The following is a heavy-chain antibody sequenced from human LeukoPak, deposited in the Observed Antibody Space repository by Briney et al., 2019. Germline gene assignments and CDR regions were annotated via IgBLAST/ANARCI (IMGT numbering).Heavy chain of an antibody. V-gene: IGHV1-8*01. CDR3: ARDRYTMVRGVTHGRTNWFDP. J-gene: IGHJ5*02. Sequence: ASVKVSCKASGYTFTSYDINWARQATGQGLEWMGWMNPNSGNTGYAQKFQGRVTMTRDTSTSTVYMELSSLRSEDTAVYYCARDRYTMVRGVTHGRTNWFDPWGQGTLVTVSS. CDR2: MNPNSGNT. CDR1: GYTFTSYD. D-gene: IGHD3-10*01.